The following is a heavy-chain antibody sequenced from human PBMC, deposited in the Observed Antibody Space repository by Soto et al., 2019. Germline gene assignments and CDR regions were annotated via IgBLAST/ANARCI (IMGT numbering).Heavy chain of an antibody. CDR3: AKVGTSSTYRYDIDY. J-gene: IGHJ4*02. D-gene: IGHD5-18*01. Sequence: EVQLLESGGGLVQPGGSLRLSCAASGFTFSSYAMSWVRQAPGKGLEWVSAISGSGGSTYYADSVKGRFTISRDNSKNTLYLKMNSLRAEDTAVYYCAKVGTSSTYRYDIDYWGQGTLVTVSS. CDR2: ISGSGGST. V-gene: IGHV3-23*01. CDR1: GFTFSSYA.